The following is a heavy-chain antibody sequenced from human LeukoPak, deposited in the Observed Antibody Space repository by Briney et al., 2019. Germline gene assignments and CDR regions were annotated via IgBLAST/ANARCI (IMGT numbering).Heavy chain of an antibody. D-gene: IGHD1-26*01. CDR3: AKSTVGATRYFDY. V-gene: IGHV3-23*01. CDR1: GFTFSSYA. J-gene: IGHJ4*02. Sequence: GGSLRLSCAVSGFTFSSYAMSWVRQAPGKGLEWVSAISGSGGSTYYADSVKGRFTISRDNSKNTLYLQMNSLRAEDTAVYYCAKSTVGATRYFDYWGQGTLVTVSS. CDR2: ISGSGGST.